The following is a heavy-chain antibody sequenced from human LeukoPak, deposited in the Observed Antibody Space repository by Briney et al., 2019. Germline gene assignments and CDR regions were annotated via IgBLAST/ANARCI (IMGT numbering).Heavy chain of an antibody. CDR1: GYTFSDYY. J-gene: IGHJ4*02. V-gene: IGHV1-2*02. CDR3: ARGGSSSNDY. CDR2: INPNSADA. Sequence: ASVKVSCKDSGYTFSDYYMHWVRQAPGQGLEWMGWINPNSADANYAQKFQGRVTVTRDTSISTVYMELSRLRSDDTAVYYCARGGSSSNDYWGQGTLITVSS. D-gene: IGHD6-6*01.